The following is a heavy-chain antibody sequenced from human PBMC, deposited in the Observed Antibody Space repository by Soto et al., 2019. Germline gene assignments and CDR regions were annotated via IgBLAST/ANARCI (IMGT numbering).Heavy chain of an antibody. CDR3: AKCYYPMGYSYGMDV. CDR2: ISYDGSNK. J-gene: IGHJ6*02. V-gene: IGHV3-30*18. CDR1: GFTFSSYG. Sequence: QSGGSLRLSCAASGFTFSSYGMHWVRQAPGKGLEWVAVISYDGSNKYYADSVKGRFTISRDNSKNTLYLQMNSLRAEDTAVYYCAKCYYPMGYSYGMDVWGQGTTVTVSS. D-gene: IGHD2-15*01.